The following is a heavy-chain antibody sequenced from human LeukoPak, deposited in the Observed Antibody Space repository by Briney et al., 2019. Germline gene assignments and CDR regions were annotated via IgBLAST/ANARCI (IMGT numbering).Heavy chain of an antibody. V-gene: IGHV3-30*18. CDR2: ISYDGSDK. J-gene: IGHJ4*02. CDR1: GFTFSSYG. CDR3: AKAPRSTTVTPDY. D-gene: IGHD4-17*01. Sequence: PGRSLRLSCAASGFTFSSYGMHWVRQAPGKGLEWVAVISYDGSDKYYADSVKGRFTISRDNPKNTLYLQVNSLRAEDTAVYYCAKAPRSTTVTPDYWGQGTLVTVSS.